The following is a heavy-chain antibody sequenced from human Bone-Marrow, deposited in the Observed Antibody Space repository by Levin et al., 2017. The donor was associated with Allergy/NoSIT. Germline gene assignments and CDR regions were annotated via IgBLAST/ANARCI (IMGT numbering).Heavy chain of an antibody. CDR1: GDHFSTYA. D-gene: IGHD2-8*01. V-gene: IGHV1-69*05. CDR2: IVPMFGTP. J-gene: IGHJ6*03. Sequence: ASVKVSCKASGDHFSTYAINWVRQAPGQGLEWMGGIVPMFGTPHYAQTFRDRVIITTDESKTTVYMEVSSLRSEDTAVYFCARGRGGGLMSGQVYMDVWGKGTTVTVSS. CDR3: ARGRGGGLMSGQVYMDV.